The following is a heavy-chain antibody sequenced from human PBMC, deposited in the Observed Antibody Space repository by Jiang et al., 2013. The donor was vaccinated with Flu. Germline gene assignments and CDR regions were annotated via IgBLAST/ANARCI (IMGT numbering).Heavy chain of an antibody. D-gene: IGHD1-26*01. CDR3: AKDRGSYTYYYYYMDV. J-gene: IGHJ6*03. Sequence: WVRQAPGKGLEWVAVISYDGSNKYYADSVKGRFTISRDNSKNTLYLQMNSLRAEDTAVYYCAKDRGSYTYYYYYMDVWGKGTTVTVSS. V-gene: IGHV3-30*18. CDR2: ISYDGSNK.